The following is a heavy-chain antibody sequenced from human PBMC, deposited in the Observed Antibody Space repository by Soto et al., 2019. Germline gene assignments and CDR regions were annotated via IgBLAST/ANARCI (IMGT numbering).Heavy chain of an antibody. J-gene: IGHJ4*02. CDR1: GFTFSSYW. CDR2: INSDGSST. Sequence: EVQLVESGGGLVQPGGSLRLSCAASGFTFSSYWMHWARQAPGKGLVWVSRINSDGSSTSYADSVKGRFTISRDNAKNTLYLQMNSLRAEDTAVYYCAREGGLCSGGSCYSSRRGYYFDYWGQGTLVTVSS. D-gene: IGHD2-15*01. CDR3: AREGGLCSGGSCYSSRRGYYFDY. V-gene: IGHV3-74*01.